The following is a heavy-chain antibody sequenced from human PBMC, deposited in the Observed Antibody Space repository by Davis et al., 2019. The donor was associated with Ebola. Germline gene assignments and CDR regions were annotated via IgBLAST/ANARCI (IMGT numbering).Heavy chain of an antibody. Sequence: GESLKISCAASGFTFSSYSMNWVRQAPGKGLEWVSYISSSSSTIYYADSVKGRFTISRDNAKNSLYLQMNSLRDEDTAVYYCTSDDTSIAAAGADYWGQGTLVTVSS. CDR3: TSDDTSIAAAGADY. CDR1: GFTFSSYS. J-gene: IGHJ4*02. D-gene: IGHD6-13*01. CDR2: ISSSSSTI. V-gene: IGHV3-48*02.